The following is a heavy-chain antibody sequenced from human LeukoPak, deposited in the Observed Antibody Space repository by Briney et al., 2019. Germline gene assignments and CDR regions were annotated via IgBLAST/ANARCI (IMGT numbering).Heavy chain of an antibody. V-gene: IGHV1-18*01. D-gene: IGHD3-9*01. Sequence: ASVKVSCKASGYTFTSYGISWVRQAPGQGLEWMGWISADNGNTYYTQNFQGRVSMTTDTSTSTAYMEVRSLRSDDTAVFYCARVDILTGYYFFDSWGQGTLVTVSS. CDR1: GYTFTSYG. CDR3: ARVDILTGYYFFDS. J-gene: IGHJ4*02. CDR2: ISADNGNT.